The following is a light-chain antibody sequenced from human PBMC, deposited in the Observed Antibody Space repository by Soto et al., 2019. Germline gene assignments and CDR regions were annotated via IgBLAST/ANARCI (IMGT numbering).Light chain of an antibody. CDR1: QSISSW. V-gene: IGKV1-5*03. CDR3: QHYNTYPLT. J-gene: IGKJ4*01. Sequence: DIQMTQSPYTLSASVGDRVTITCRASQSISSWLAWYQQKPGKAPNLLIYKASTLESGVPSRFSGSGPGTEFTLTISSLQPDDFATYYCQHYNTYPLTFGGGTKVEIK. CDR2: KAS.